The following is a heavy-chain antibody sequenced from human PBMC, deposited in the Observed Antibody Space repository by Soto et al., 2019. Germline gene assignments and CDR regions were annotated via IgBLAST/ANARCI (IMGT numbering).Heavy chain of an antibody. D-gene: IGHD3-10*01. J-gene: IGHJ4*02. CDR1: GYTLDNKYG. Sequence: QVQLVQSGAEVKKPGASVKVSCKASGYTLDNKYGISWVRQAPGQGLEWMGWINSYNGVTNDARDFQDRVTLTTDAYQTAAYMEIRSLRSDDTAVSCCARDRRTFGSLDYWGQGTLGTVSS. CDR3: ARDRRTFGSLDY. CDR2: INSYNGVT. V-gene: IGHV1-18*01.